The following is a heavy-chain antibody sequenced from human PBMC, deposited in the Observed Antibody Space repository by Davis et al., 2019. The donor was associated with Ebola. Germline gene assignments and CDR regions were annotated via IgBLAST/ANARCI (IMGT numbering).Heavy chain of an antibody. J-gene: IGHJ5*02. CDR3: ARDSHPPYYDFWSSYRSEDEYNWFDP. D-gene: IGHD3-3*01. CDR2: INAGNGNT. Sequence: AASVKVSCKASGGTFSSYAMHWVRQAPGQRLEWMGWINAGNGNTKYSQKFQGRVTITRDTSASTAYMDLSSLRSEDTAVYYCARDSHPPYYDFWSSYRSEDEYNWFDPWGQGTLVTVSS. CDR1: GGTFSSYA. V-gene: IGHV1-3*01.